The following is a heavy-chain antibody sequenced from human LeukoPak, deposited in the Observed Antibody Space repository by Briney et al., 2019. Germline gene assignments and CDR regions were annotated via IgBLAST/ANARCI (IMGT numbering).Heavy chain of an antibody. D-gene: IGHD1-26*01. CDR3: TRLLKYSGSYYCDY. CDR2: VFHSGST. V-gene: IGHV4-34*12. CDR1: DGSFSGCS. J-gene: IGHJ4*02. Sequence: SETLSLTCGVFDGSFSGCSWSWSRQPPGKGLEWIGEVFHSGSTNCTPSLKSRVAKSVDTSQNHFSLKLSSVTAADTAVYYCTRLLKYSGSYYCDYWGQGSLVTVSS.